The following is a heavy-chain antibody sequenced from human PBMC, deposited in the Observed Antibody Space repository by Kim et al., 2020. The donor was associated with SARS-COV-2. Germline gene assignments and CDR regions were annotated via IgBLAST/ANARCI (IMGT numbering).Heavy chain of an antibody. V-gene: IGHV4-34*01. CDR2: INHSGST. CDR1: GGSFSGYY. Sequence: SETLSLTCAVYGGSFSGYYWSWIRQPPGKGLEWIGEINHSGSTNYNPSLKSRVTISVDTSKNQFSLKLSSVTAADTAVYYCAREVGLTHRTDDYWGQGTLGTVSS. CDR3: AREVGLTHRTDDY. D-gene: IGHD1-26*01. J-gene: IGHJ4*02.